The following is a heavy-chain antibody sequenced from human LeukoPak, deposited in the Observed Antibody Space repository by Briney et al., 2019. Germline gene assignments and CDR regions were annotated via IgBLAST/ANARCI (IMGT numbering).Heavy chain of an antibody. CDR1: GFTFSGSS. V-gene: IGHV3-73*01. J-gene: IGHJ4*02. CDR2: IRSKANNYAT. CDR3: SSHGGNSEKTDY. D-gene: IGHD4-23*01. Sequence: PGGSLKLSCAASGFTFSGSSMHWVRQASGKGLEWVGRIRSKANNYATTYAASVKGRFTISRDDSKNTAYLQMNSLKTEDTAVYYCSSHGGNSEKTDYWGQGTLVTVSS.